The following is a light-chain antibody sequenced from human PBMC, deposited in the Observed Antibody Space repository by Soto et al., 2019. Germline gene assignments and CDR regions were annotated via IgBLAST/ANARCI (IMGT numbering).Light chain of an antibody. CDR2: GAS. V-gene: IGKV3-15*01. CDR1: QSVSGN. J-gene: IGKJ1*01. Sequence: EIVMTQSPATLSVSPGERATLSCRASQSVSGNLAWYQQKPGQAPRLLIYGASTRATGIPARFSGSGSGTEFTLTISSLQSEDFAVYYCQQYNSWLWTFGQGTKVDIK. CDR3: QQYNSWLWT.